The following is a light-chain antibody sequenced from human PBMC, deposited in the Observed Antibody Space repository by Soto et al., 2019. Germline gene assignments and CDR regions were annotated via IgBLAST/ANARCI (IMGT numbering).Light chain of an antibody. CDR3: QAYDSSLSGHVV. Sequence: QLVLTQPPSVSGAPGQRVTISCTGSSSNIGAGYDVHWYQQLPGTAPKLLIYGNNNRPSGVPDRFSGSKSGTSASLDITGLQAEDEADYYCQAYDSSLSGHVVFGGGTKLTVL. J-gene: IGLJ2*01. V-gene: IGLV1-40*01. CDR2: GNN. CDR1: SSNIGAGYD.